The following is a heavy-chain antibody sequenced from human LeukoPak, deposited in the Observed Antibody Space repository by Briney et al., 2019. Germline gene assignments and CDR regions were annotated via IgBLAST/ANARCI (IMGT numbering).Heavy chain of an antibody. V-gene: IGHV3-13*01. CDR1: GFTFSSYD. J-gene: IGHJ6*02. CDR3: ARDLAARGPFYYYYYGMDV. CDR2: IGTAGDT. Sequence: GGSLRLSCAASGFTFSSYDMHWVCQATGKGLEWVSAIGTAGDTYYPGSVKGRFTISRENAKNSLYLQMNSLRAGDTAVYYCARDLAARGPFYYYYYGMDVWGQGATVTVSS. D-gene: IGHD6-6*01.